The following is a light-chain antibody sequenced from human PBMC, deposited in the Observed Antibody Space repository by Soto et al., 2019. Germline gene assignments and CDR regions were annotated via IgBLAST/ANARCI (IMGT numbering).Light chain of an antibody. CDR1: SSNIESHT. V-gene: IGLV1-44*01. CDR2: TNN. Sequence: QSVLTQPPSASGTPGQRITISCSGRSSNIESHTVNWYQQVPGTAPKLLINTNNQRPSGVPDRFSGSKSGASASLAISGLQSEDAATYYCATWDDSRKGVFGTGTKVTVL. CDR3: ATWDDSRKGV. J-gene: IGLJ1*01.